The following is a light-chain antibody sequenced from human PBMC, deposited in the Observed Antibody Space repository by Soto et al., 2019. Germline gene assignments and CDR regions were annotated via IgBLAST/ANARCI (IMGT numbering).Light chain of an antibody. V-gene: IGLV2-14*01. CDR2: EVS. CDR3: QAYDYSLTAFV. Sequence: QSVLTQPASVSGSPGQSITISCNGTSSDIGVYNYVSWYQHHPGKAPKLMIYEVSNRPSGVSNRFSGSKSGNTASLTISGPQAEDEADYYCQAYDYSLTAFVFGGGTKLTVL. CDR1: SSDIGVYNY. J-gene: IGLJ3*02.